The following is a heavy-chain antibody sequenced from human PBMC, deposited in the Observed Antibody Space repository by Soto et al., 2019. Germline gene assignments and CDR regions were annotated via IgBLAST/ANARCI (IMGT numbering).Heavy chain of an antibody. V-gene: IGHV3-30*03. CDR1: GFTFHNYG. D-gene: IGHD6-13*01. CDR3: ARDSSSWYGYYYGMDV. CDR2: ISYDGSNK. Sequence: GGSLRLSCAASGFTFHNYGMHWVRQAPGKGLEWVAVISYDGSNKYYADSVKGRFTISRDNSKNTLYLQMNSLRAEDTAVYYCARDSSSWYGYYYGMDVWGQGTTVTVSS. J-gene: IGHJ6*02.